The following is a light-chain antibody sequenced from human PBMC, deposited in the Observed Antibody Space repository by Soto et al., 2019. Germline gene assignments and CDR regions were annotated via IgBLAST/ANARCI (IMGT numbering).Light chain of an antibody. Sequence: EIVLTQSPGTLSLSPGERATLSCRASQSVSTGFLAWYQQKPGQAPRLLISGASKRATGIPDRFSGSGSGTDFTLTISRLEPDDFAVYYCQQCDGSLWTFGQGTKVDIK. CDR1: QSVSTGF. CDR3: QQCDGSLWT. J-gene: IGKJ1*01. CDR2: GAS. V-gene: IGKV3-20*01.